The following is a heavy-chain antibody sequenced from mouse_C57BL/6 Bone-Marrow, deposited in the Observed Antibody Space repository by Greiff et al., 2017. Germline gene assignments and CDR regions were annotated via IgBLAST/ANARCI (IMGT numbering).Heavy chain of an antibody. V-gene: IGHV1-85*01. D-gene: IGHD1-1*01. CDR1: GYTFTSYD. J-gene: IGHJ1*03. CDR3: ARLEFDGSSGDWYFDV. Sequence: VKLHQSGPELVKPGASVKLSCKASGYTFTSYDINWVKQRPGQGLEWIGWIYPRDGSTKYNETFKGKATLTVDTSSSTAYMEIHSLTSEDSAVYFCARLEFDGSSGDWYFDVWGTGTTGTVSS. CDR2: IYPRDGST.